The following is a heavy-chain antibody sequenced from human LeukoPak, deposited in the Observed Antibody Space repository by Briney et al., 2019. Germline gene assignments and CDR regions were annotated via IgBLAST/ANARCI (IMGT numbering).Heavy chain of an antibody. CDR3: TRGGSYYPN. CDR2: IKTKSDGGTT. V-gene: IGHV3-15*01. D-gene: IGHD1-26*01. CDR1: GFTYSSYA. Sequence: PGGPLRLSCAASGFTYSSYAMSWLRQATGKGLEWVGRIKTKSDGGTTDYAAPVKGRFTISRDDSKNTLYLQMNSLKTEDTAVYYCTRGGSYYPNWGQGTLVTVSS. J-gene: IGHJ4*02.